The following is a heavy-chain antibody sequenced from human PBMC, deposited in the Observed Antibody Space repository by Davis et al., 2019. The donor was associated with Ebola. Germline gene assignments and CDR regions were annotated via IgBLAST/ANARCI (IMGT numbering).Heavy chain of an antibody. CDR2: ISAYNGNT. CDR1: GYTFTTYG. V-gene: IGHV1-18*01. CDR3: ARVVTMVRGGWFDP. D-gene: IGHD3-10*01. J-gene: IGHJ5*02. Sequence: ASVKVSCKASGYTFTTYGISWVRQAPGQGLEWMGWISAYNGNTNYEQKLQGRVTMTTDTSTSTAYMELRSLRSDDTAVYYCARVVTMVRGGWFDPWGQGTLVTVSS.